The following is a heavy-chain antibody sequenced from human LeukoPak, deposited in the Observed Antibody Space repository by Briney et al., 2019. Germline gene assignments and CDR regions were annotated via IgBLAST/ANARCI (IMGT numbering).Heavy chain of an antibody. CDR3: GRGSVGFGELNY. D-gene: IGHD3-10*01. CDR2: IKQDGSEK. CDR1: GFTFSIYW. J-gene: IGHJ4*02. Sequence: GGSLRFSCAASGFTFSIYWMSWVRHAPGKGLEWVANIKQDGSEKNYVDSVKGRFTISRDNAKNSLYLQMNSLRIEDTAVYYCGRGSVGFGELNYWGQGTLVTVSS. V-gene: IGHV3-7*04.